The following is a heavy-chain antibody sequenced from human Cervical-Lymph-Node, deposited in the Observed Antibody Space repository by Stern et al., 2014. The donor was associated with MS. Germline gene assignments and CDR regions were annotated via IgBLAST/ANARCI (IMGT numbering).Heavy chain of an antibody. CDR3: ARGHVSPWLVSYFDS. CDR2: IIPVFGSS. J-gene: IGHJ4*02. V-gene: IGHV1-69*01. D-gene: IGHD6-19*01. Sequence: QLVQSGAEEKKPGSSMKVSCKASGGAFSNYAISWVRQAPGQGLEWMGGIIPVFGSSNSAQKFQDRVTITADASTNTAYMELRSLTFEDTAVYYCARGHVSPWLVSYFDSWGQGTLVIVSS. CDR1: GGAFSNYA.